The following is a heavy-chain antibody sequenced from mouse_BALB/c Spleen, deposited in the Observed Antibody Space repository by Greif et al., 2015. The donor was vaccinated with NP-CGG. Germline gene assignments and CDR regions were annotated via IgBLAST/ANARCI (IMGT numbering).Heavy chain of an antibody. D-gene: IGHD2-10*02. CDR2: ISSGSSTI. CDR1: GFTFSSFG. Sequence: EVKLVESGGGLVQPGGSRKLSCAASGFTFSSFGMHWVRQAPEKGLEWVAYISSGSSTIYYADTVKGRFTISRDNPKNTLLLQMTSLRSEDTAMYYCARSSLVPGGFAYWGQGTLVTVSA. V-gene: IGHV5-17*02. CDR3: ARSSLVPGGFAY. J-gene: IGHJ3*01.